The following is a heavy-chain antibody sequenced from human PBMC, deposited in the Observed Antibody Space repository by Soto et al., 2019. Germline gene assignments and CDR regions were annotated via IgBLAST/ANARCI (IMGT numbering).Heavy chain of an antibody. J-gene: IGHJ4*02. CDR3: VRGPRGLYHHDY. D-gene: IGHD2-2*01. V-gene: IGHV3-74*01. CDR2: INMDGSST. CDR1: GFTFSGDW. Sequence: PGGSLRLSCAASGFTFSGDWMHWVRQAAGKGLVWVSRINMDGSSTNYADSVKGRFTISRDNAKNTLYLQMNSLRVDDTAVYYCVRGPRGLYHHDYWGQGALVTVSS.